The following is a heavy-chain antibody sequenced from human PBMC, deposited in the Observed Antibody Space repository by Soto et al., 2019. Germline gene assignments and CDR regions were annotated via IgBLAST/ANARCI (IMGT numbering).Heavy chain of an antibody. D-gene: IGHD4-17*01. CDR3: ARGMTTVTTFDY. CDR2: IYHSGNT. V-gene: IGHV4-30-2*01. J-gene: IGHJ4*02. CDR1: GASISSSSYS. Sequence: TSETLSLTCTVSGASISSSSYSWGWIRQPPGKGLEWIGYIYHSGNTYYNPSLKSRVTISVDRSKNQFSLKLSSVTAADTAVYYCARGMTTVTTFDYWGQGTLVTVSS.